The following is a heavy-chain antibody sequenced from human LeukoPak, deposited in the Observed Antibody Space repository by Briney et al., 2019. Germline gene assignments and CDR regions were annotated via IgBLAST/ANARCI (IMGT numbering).Heavy chain of an antibody. J-gene: IGHJ5*02. Sequence: SSETLSLTCTVSGGSTSSYYWSWIRQPAGKGLEWIGRIYTSGSTNCNPSLKSRVTMSVDTSKNQFSLKLSSVTAADTAVYYCARMRSGRRDILTGNNWFDPWGQGTLVTVSS. D-gene: IGHD3-9*01. CDR2: IYTSGST. CDR1: GGSTSSYY. CDR3: ARMRSGRRDILTGNNWFDP. V-gene: IGHV4-4*07.